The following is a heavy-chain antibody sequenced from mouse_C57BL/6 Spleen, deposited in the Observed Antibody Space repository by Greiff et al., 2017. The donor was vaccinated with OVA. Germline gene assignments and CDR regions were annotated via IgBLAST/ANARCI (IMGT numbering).Heavy chain of an antibody. Sequence: EVQLVESGGGLVQPGGSLSLSCAASGFTFTDYYMSWVRQPPGKALEWLGFIRNKANGYTTEYSASVKGRFTISRDNSQSILYLQMNALRAEDSATYYCARYGLLHAMDYWGQGTSVTVSS. J-gene: IGHJ4*01. D-gene: IGHD1-1*01. CDR1: GFTFTDYY. CDR2: IRNKANGYTT. CDR3: ARYGLLHAMDY. V-gene: IGHV7-3*01.